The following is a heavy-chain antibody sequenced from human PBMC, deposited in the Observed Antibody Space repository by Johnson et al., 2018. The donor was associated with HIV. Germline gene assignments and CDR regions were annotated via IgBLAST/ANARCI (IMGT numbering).Heavy chain of an antibody. J-gene: IGHJ3*02. V-gene: IGHV3-48*03. D-gene: IGHD4-23*01. CDR2: ISSRGSTI. CDR1: GFSFSSYE. CDR3: AKEAYGGNSPHAFDI. Sequence: VQLVESGGGLVQPGGSLRLSCAASGFSFSSYEMNWVRQAPGKGLEWVSYISSRGSTIYYADSVKGRFTISRDNAKNSLYLQMNNLRAEDTAVYYCAKEAYGGNSPHAFDIWGQGTMVTVSS.